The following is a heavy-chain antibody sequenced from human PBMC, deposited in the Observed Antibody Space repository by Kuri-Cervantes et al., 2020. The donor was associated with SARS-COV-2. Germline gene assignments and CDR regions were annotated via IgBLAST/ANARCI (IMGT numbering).Heavy chain of an antibody. J-gene: IGHJ3*02. CDR2: ISGSGGST. CDR3: ARDRNRYSSSWGAFVI. D-gene: IGHD6-13*01. Sequence: GESLKISCAASGFTFSSYAMSWVRQAPGKGLEWVSAISGSGGSTYYADSVKGRFTISRDNSKNTLYLQMNSLRAEDTAVYYCARDRNRYSSSWGAFVIWGQGTMVTVSS. V-gene: IGHV3-23*01. CDR1: GFTFSSYA.